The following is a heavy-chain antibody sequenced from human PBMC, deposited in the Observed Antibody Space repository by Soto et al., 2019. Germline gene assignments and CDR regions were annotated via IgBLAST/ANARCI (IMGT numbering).Heavy chain of an antibody. CDR2: ISYDGSNN. V-gene: IGHV3-30-3*01. Sequence: QVQLVESGGGVVQPGRSLRLSCAASGFTFSSYAMHWVRQAPGKGLGWVAVISYDGSNNYYADSVKARFTISRDNSKNTLYLQMNSLRAEDTAVYYYARSSSGLRYFDWLLKGGGRETMVTVSS. J-gene: IGHJ3*01. CDR1: GFTFSSYA. D-gene: IGHD3-9*01. CDR3: ARSSSGLRYFDWLLKG.